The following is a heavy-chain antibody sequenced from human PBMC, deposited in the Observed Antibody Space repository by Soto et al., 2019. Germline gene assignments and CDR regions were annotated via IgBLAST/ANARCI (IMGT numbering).Heavy chain of an antibody. CDR1: GFTVSNNY. J-gene: IGHJ4*02. CDR2: IYSGGNT. D-gene: IGHD3-10*01. CDR3: AGKRGGGGY. Sequence: EVQLVESGGGLIQPGGSLRLSCAVSGFTVSNNYMSWVRQAPGKGLEGVSVIYSGGNTAYGDSVKGRFTISRDNSKNTLYLQKKSVGAEATGVFYCAGKRGGGGYWGQGTLVTVSS. V-gene: IGHV3-53*01.